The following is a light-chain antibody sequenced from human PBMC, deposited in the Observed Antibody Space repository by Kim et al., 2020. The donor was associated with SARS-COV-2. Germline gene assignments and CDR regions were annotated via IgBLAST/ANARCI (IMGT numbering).Light chain of an antibody. Sequence: EIVLTQSPDTLSVSPGERVTLSCRTSQSVSNNLAWYQQKPGQVPRLLIYGASTRATGIPARFSGSGSGTEFTVTISSLQSEDFTVYYCQQYKIWPLTFGGGTKVDIK. CDR2: GAS. CDR3: QQYKIWPLT. J-gene: IGKJ4*01. V-gene: IGKV3-15*01. CDR1: QSVSNN.